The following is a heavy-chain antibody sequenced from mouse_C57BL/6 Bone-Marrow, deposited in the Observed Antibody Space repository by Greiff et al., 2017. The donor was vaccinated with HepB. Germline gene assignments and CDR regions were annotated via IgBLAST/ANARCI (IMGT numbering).Heavy chain of an antibody. V-gene: IGHV14-4*01. CDR1: GFNIKDDY. Sequence: QLQQSGAELVRPGASVKLSCTASGFNIKDDYMHWVKQRPEQGLEWIGWIDPENGDTEYASKFQGKATITADTSSNTAYLQLSSLTSEDTAVYYCTTGLSEAWFAYWGQGTLVTVSA. CDR3: TTGLSEAWFAY. CDR2: IDPENGDT. J-gene: IGHJ3*01. D-gene: IGHD3-3*01.